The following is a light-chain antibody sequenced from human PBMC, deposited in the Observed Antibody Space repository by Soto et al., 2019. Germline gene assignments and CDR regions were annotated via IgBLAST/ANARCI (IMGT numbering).Light chain of an antibody. V-gene: IGLV2-14*01. Sequence: QSALTQPASVSGSPGQSITISCTGTSSDVGGYNYVSWYQQHPGKAPKLMIYGVTNRPSGVSNRFSGSKSGNTASLTISGLQAEDEADYYCSSYTSSSIVYVFGSGTKVTV. CDR1: SSDVGGYNY. CDR2: GVT. J-gene: IGLJ1*01. CDR3: SSYTSSSIVYV.